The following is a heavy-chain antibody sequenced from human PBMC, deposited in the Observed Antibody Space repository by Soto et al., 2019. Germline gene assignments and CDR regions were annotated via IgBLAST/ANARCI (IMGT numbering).Heavy chain of an antibody. CDR1: GGSISGYY. V-gene: IGHV4-59*01. Sequence: SETLSLTCTASGGSISGYYWSWIRQPPGKGPEWIGYMYNTGSTVYNPSFKSRVTISVDTSKNQFSLKLNSVTAADTAVYYCARDLWGYCGTDCYPLDVWGQGTTVTVS. D-gene: IGHD2-21*02. J-gene: IGHJ6*02. CDR3: ARDLWGYCGTDCYPLDV. CDR2: MYNTGST.